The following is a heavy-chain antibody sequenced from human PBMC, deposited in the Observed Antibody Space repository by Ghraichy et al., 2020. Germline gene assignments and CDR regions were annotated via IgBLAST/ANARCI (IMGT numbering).Heavy chain of an antibody. Sequence: LSLTCAASGFTFSSYAMSWVRQAPGQGLEWVSAISGSGGSTYHADSVKGRFTISRDNSKNTLYLQMNSLRAEDTAVYYCAKGDTYYDDSSGPWWGQGPLATVSS. D-gene: IGHD3-22*01. V-gene: IGHV3-23*01. CDR2: ISGSGGST. CDR1: GFTFSSYA. CDR3: AKGDTYYDDSSGPW. J-gene: IGHJ4*02.